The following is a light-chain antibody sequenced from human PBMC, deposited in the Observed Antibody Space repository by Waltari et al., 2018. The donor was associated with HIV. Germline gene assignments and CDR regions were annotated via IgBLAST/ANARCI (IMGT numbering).Light chain of an antibody. J-gene: IGLJ2*01. CDR3: CAYAGSTTYVI. V-gene: IGLV2-23*02. Sequence: QSALTQPASVSGSPGQSITISCTGTSSDVGGYNLVSWYQQHPGKAPKLMIYEVSKLPSGVSIRFSGSKSGNTASLTISGLQAEDEADYYGCAYAGSTTYVIFGGGTKLTVL. CDR2: EVS. CDR1: SSDVGGYNL.